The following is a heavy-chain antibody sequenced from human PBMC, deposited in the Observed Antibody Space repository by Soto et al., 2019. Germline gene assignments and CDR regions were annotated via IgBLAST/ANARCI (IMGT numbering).Heavy chain of an antibody. CDR1: GYTFTSYD. CDR2: MNPNSGNT. J-gene: IGHJ6*03. Sequence: ASVKVSCKASGYTFTSYDINWVRQATGQGLERMGWMNPNSGNTGYAQKFQGRVTMTRNTSISTAYMELSSLRPEDTAVYYCATRVGLMVYAIPYYYDMDVCGKGTTVTVSS. V-gene: IGHV1-8*01. D-gene: IGHD2-8*01. CDR3: ATRVGLMVYAIPYYYDMDV.